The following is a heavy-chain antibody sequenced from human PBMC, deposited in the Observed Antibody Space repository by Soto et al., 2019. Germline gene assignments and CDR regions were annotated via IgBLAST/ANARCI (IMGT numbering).Heavy chain of an antibody. D-gene: IGHD3-9*01. CDR3: AKSYDILTHNYFDY. J-gene: IGHJ4*02. V-gene: IGHV3-11*01. CDR1: GFKFSDHY. Sequence: GGSLRLSCSASGFKFSDHYMTWIRQAPGKGLEWVSKISGGGTTTYYADSVKGRFTVSRDNAKNSLYLQMNSLRAEDTALYYCAKSYDILTHNYFDYWGQGTLVTVSS. CDR2: ISGGGTTT.